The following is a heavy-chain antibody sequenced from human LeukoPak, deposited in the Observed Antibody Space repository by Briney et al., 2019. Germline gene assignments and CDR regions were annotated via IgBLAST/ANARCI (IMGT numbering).Heavy chain of an antibody. CDR3: ARGEYNSGSYQEYDFDY. V-gene: IGHV5-51*01. CDR2: IYPGDSDT. CDR1: GYSFTSYW. J-gene: IGHJ4*02. D-gene: IGHD1-26*01. Sequence: GESLKISCKGSGYSFTSYWIGWVRQMPGKGLEWMGIIYPGDSDTRYSPSFQGQVTISADKSISTAYLQWSSLKASDTAMYYCARGEYNSGSYQEYDFDYWGQGTLVTVSS.